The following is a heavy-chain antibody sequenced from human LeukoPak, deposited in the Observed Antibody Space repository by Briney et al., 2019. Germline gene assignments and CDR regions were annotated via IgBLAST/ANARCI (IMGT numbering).Heavy chain of an antibody. CDR2: IYYSGST. CDR3: ARDGDSGSYDAFDI. V-gene: IGHV4-39*07. D-gene: IGHD3-10*01. Sequence: SETLSLTCTVSGASIRRSSYNWGWIRQPPGEGLEWMGRIYYSGSTDYNPSLKSRVTISVDTSKNQFSLKLSSVTAADTAVYYCARDGDSGSYDAFDIWGQGTMVTVSS. CDR1: GASIRRSSYN. J-gene: IGHJ3*02.